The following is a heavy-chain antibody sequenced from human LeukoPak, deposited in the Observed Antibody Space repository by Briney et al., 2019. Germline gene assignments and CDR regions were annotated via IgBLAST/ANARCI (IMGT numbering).Heavy chain of an antibody. Sequence: SETLSLTCTVSGGSISSSSYYWGWIRQPPGKGLEWIGSIYYSGSTYYNPSLKSRVTISVDTSKNQFSLKLSSVTAADTAVYYCARQSHCSSTSCAINVGAFDIWGQGTMVTVSS. CDR2: IYYSGST. CDR1: GGSISSSSYY. D-gene: IGHD2-2*01. V-gene: IGHV4-39*01. CDR3: ARQSHCSSTSCAINVGAFDI. J-gene: IGHJ3*02.